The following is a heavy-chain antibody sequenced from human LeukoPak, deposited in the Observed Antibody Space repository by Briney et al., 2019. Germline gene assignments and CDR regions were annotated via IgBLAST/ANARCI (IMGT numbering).Heavy chain of an antibody. CDR3: ARRKDYCSSTSCYNWFDP. Sequence: SETLSLTCTVSGGSISSYYWSWIRQPPGKGLEWIGYIYYSGSTNYNPSLKSRVTMSVDTSKNQFSLKLSSVTAADTAVYYCARRKDYCSSTSCYNWFDPWGQGTLVTVSS. CDR1: GGSISSYY. J-gene: IGHJ5*02. V-gene: IGHV4-59*08. CDR2: IYYSGST. D-gene: IGHD2-2*01.